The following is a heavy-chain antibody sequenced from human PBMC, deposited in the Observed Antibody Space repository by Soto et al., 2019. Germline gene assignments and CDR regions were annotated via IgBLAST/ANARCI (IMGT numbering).Heavy chain of an antibody. CDR1: GFTFSSYG. D-gene: IGHD4-17*01. CDR3: ANRGDYGEYAFDY. Sequence: QVQLVESGGGVVQPGGSLRLSCAASGFTFSSYGMHWVRQAPGKGLEWVAGISYDGSNKYYADSVKGRFTISRDNSKNALYLQKNNLRAEDTDVYYVANRGDYGEYAFDYWGQGTLVTVSS. J-gene: IGHJ4*02. V-gene: IGHV3-30*18. CDR2: ISYDGSNK.